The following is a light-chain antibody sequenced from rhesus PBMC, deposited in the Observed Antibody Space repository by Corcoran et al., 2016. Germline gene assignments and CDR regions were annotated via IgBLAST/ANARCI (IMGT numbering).Light chain of an antibody. V-gene: IGKV2-65*01. CDR3: GQGTNVPPWT. Sequence: DVVMTQSPLSLPITPGQPASISCRSSQSLVHSNGNTYLSWYQQKPGQPPRRRIYQVSNRDSGVPDRFSGSGAGTDFTLKISRVEAEYGGVYYCGQGTNVPPWTFGQGTKVDIK. CDR1: QSLVHSNGNTY. CDR2: QVS. J-gene: IGKJ1*01.